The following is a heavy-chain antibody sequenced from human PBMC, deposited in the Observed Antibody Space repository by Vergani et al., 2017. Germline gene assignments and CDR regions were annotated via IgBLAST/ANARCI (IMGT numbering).Heavy chain of an antibody. Sequence: EVQLLESGGGLVQPGGSLRLSCAASGFTFSSYAMSWVRQAPGEGLEWVSAISGSGGSTYYADSEKGRFTIYRDNSKNTLYLQMNSLRAEDTAVYYCAKEGCSSTSCHDAFDIWGQGTMVTVSS. D-gene: IGHD2-2*01. CDR3: AKEGCSSTSCHDAFDI. V-gene: IGHV3-23*01. CDR2: ISGSGGST. J-gene: IGHJ3*02. CDR1: GFTFSSYA.